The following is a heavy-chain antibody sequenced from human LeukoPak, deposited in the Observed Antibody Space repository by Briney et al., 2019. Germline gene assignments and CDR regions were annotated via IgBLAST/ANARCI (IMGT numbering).Heavy chain of an antibody. CDR2: INPNSGGT. J-gene: IGHJ6*02. D-gene: IGHD3-10*01. V-gene: IGHV1-2*02. CDR3: ARTAITMVRGVITHYYYGMDV. CDR1: GYTFTGYY. Sequence: GSVKVSCKASGYTFTGYYMHWVRQAPGQGLEWMGWINPNSGGTNYAQKFQGRVTMNRDTSINTAYMELSRLTSDDTAVYYCARTAITMVRGVITHYYYGMDVWGQGTTVTVSS.